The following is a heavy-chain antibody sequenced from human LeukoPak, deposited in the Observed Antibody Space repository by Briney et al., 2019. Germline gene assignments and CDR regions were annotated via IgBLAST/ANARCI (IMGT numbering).Heavy chain of an antibody. D-gene: IGHD3-9*01. CDR3: ARADILTGYYIWFDP. CDR2: INPNSGGT. CDR1: GYTFTGYY. Sequence: ASVKVSCKASGYTFTGYYMHWVRQAPGQGLEWMGWINPNSGGTNYAQKSQGRVTMTRDTSISTAYMELSRPRSDDTAVYYCARADILTGYYIWFDPWGQGTLVTVSS. V-gene: IGHV1-2*02. J-gene: IGHJ5*02.